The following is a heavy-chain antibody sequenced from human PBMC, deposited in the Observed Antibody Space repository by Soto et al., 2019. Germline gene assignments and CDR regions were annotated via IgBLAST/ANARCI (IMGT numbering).Heavy chain of an antibody. CDR3: ARGLLGGGASSYSRLWFDP. J-gene: IGHJ5*02. CDR1: GGSVSSGGSF. D-gene: IGHD3-10*01. Sequence: QVQLQESGPGLVKPSETVSLTCAVSGGSVSSGGSFWSWIRQPPGKELEWIGYVSHDEKTHYSPPLKLRLTILLDTSKNQFSLRLRSVNTADTAVYYCARGLLGGGASSYSRLWFDPWGRGTLLTVSS. CDR2: VSHDEKT. V-gene: IGHV4-61*08.